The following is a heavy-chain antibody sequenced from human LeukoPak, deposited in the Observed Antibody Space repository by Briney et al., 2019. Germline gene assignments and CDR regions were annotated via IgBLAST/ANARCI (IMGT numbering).Heavy chain of an antibody. CDR2: IHSDGSST. CDR3: ARQYCSGGSCYSFLAFDI. J-gene: IGHJ3*02. D-gene: IGHD2-15*01. V-gene: IGHV3-74*01. Sequence: GGSLRLSCAASGFSLSNAWINWVRQAPGKGLEWVSRIHSDGSSTTYADSVKGRFSISRDNAKNTLYLQMNSLRAEDTAVYYCARQYCSGGSCYSFLAFDIWGQGTMVTVSS. CDR1: GFSLSNAW.